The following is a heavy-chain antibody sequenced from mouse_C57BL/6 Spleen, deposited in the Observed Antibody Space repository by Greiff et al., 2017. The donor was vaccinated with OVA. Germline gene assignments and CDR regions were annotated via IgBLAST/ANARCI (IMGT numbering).Heavy chain of an antibody. CDR3: AAFITTVVATGDD. V-gene: IGHV1-18*01. Sequence: VQLQQSGPELVKPGASVKIPCKASGYTFTDYHMDWVKQSHGKSLEWIGDINPNNGGTIYNQKFKGKATLTVDKSSSTAYMELRSLTSEDTAVYYCAAFITTVVATGDDWGQGTSVTVSS. CDR2: INPNNGGT. D-gene: IGHD1-1*01. CDR1: GYTFTDYH. J-gene: IGHJ4*01.